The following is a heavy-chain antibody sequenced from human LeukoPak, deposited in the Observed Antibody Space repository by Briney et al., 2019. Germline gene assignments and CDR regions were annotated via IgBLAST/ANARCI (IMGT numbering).Heavy chain of an antibody. D-gene: IGHD3-10*01. CDR1: GFPFSSYW. V-gene: IGHV3-7*05. J-gene: IGHJ4*02. CDR2: IKQDGSEK. CDR3: ARAGSTVTH. Sequence: SGGSLRLSCAASGFPFSSYWMSWVRQAPGKGLEWVANIKQDGSEKYYVDSVKGRFTISRDNAKNSLYLQMNSLRVEDTAVYYCARAGSTVTHWGQGTLVSVSS.